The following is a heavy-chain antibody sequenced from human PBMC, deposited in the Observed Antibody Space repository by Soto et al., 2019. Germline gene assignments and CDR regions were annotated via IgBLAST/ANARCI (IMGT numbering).Heavy chain of an antibody. CDR1: GFTFSSYG. D-gene: IGHD5-12*01. J-gene: IGHJ4*02. CDR2: IWYDGSNK. CDR3: VRDRDSGYFDTQGFDY. Sequence: QVQLVESGGGVVQPWRSLRLSCAASGFTFSSYGMHWVRQAPGKGLEWVAVIWYDGSNKYYADSVKGRFTISRDNSKNPLYLQMNSLRAEDTAVYYCVRDRDSGYFDTQGFDYWGQGTLVTVSS. V-gene: IGHV3-33*01.